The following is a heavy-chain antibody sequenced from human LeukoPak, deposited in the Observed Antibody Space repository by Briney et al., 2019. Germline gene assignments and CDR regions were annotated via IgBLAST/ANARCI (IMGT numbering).Heavy chain of an antibody. CDR3: TRDGSGSRIPFDY. CDR2: IESDASNT. Sequence: GGSLRLSCAASGFAFGSHWMHWVRQAPGKWLVWVARIESDASNTRYADSVKGRFTISRDNANKTLYLQMSSLRAEDTAVYYCTRDGSGSRIPFDYWGQGTLVTVSS. D-gene: IGHD1-26*01. J-gene: IGHJ4*02. CDR1: GFAFGSHW. V-gene: IGHV3-74*01.